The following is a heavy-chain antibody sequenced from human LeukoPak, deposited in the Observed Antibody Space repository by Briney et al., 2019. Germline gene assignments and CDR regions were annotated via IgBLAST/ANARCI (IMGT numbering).Heavy chain of an antibody. CDR2: IRYDGSNK. J-gene: IGHJ4*02. CDR1: GFTFSSYG. CDR3: AKELGRIVVVPAAPRPLDY. V-gene: IGHV3-30*02. Sequence: GGSLRLSCAASGFTFSSYGMHWVRQAPGKGLEWVAFIRYDGSNKYYADSVKGRFTISRDNSKNTLYLQMNSLRAEDTAVYYCAKELGRIVVVPAAPRPLDYWGQGTLVTVSS. D-gene: IGHD2-2*01.